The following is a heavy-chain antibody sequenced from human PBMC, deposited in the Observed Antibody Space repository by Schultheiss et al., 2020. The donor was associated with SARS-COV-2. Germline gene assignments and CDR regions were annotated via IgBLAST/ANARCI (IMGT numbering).Heavy chain of an antibody. CDR1: GGSISSYY. CDR2: IYYSGST. Sequence: SETLSLTCTASGGSISSYYWSWIRQPPGKGLEWIGYIYYSGSTNYNPSLKSRVTISVDTSKNQFSLKLSSVTAADTAVYYCAREPYCGGDCYSGWFDPWGQGTLVTVSS. D-gene: IGHD2-21*02. V-gene: IGHV4-59*12. CDR3: AREPYCGGDCYSGWFDP. J-gene: IGHJ5*02.